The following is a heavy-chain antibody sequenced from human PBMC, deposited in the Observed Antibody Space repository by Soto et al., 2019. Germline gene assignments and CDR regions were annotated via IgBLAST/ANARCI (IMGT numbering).Heavy chain of an antibody. D-gene: IGHD2-2*02. J-gene: IGHJ6*03. Sequence: LGESLKISCKGSGYSFTSYWIGWVRQMPGKGLEWMGIIYPGDSDTRYSPSFQGQVTISADKSISTAYLQWSSLKASDTAMYYCARAMIVVVPAAIELLSGENYYYYMDVWGKGTTVTVSS. CDR1: GYSFTSYW. V-gene: IGHV5-51*01. CDR3: ARAMIVVVPAAIELLSGENYYYYMDV. CDR2: IYPGDSDT.